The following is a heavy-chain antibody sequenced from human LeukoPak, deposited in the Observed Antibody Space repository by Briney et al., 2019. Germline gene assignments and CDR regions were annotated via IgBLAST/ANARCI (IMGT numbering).Heavy chain of an antibody. V-gene: IGHV4-39*07. CDR3: ARDHGYFGMDV. CDR2: IYYSGST. J-gene: IGHJ6*02. Sequence: SETLSLTCTVSGGSISSSSYYWGWIRQPPGKGLEWIGSIYYSGSTYYNPSLKSRVTISVDTSKNQLSLKVTSVTAADTAVYYCARDHGYFGMDVWGQGTTVTISS. CDR1: GGSISSSSYY.